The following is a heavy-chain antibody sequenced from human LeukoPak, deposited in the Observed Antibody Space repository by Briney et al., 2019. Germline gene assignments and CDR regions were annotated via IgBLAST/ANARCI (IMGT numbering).Heavy chain of an antibody. CDR2: IYPGDSDT. CDR1: GYSFTTYW. CDR3: ARHPGGRGMGV. J-gene: IGHJ6*04. Sequence: RGESLKISCKASGYSFTTYWIAWVRQMPGKGLEWMGIIYPGDSDTRYSPSFQGQVTISADKSSSTAYLQWNSLRASDTAIYYCARHPGGRGMGVWGKGTTVIISS. V-gene: IGHV5-51*01. D-gene: IGHD3-10*01.